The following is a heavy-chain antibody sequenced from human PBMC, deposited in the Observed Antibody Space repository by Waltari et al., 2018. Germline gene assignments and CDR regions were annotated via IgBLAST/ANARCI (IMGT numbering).Heavy chain of an antibody. CDR3: ARGLSSDYDFLPPFDY. D-gene: IGHD5-12*01. CDR2: ISPNSGNS. CDR1: GYSFSSFA. Sequence: QVQLVQSGAEVKKPGASVKVSCEASGYSFSSFAVSWVRQAPGQGLEWMGWISPNSGNSEYAQKFQGGVSLTTDTSTNTAYLELRSLTSDDTAVYFCARGLSSDYDFLPPFDYWGQGTLVTVSS. J-gene: IGHJ4*02. V-gene: IGHV1-18*01.